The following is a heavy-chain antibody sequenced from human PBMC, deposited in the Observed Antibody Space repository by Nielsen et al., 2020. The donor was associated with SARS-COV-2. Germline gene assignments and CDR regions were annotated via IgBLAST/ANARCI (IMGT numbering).Heavy chain of an antibody. CDR2: INPYSGGT. CDR1: GYTFTDYY. D-gene: IGHD3/OR15-3a*01. V-gene: IGHV1-2*02. CDR3: ARARATIFGLVMSYGMDV. J-gene: IGHJ6*02. Sequence: ASVKVSCKASGYTFTDYYIHWVRQAPGQGLEWMGWINPYSGGTNYAQKFQGTVTMTRAASISTVYMELTSDDTAVYYCARARATIFGLVMSYGMDVWGQGTTVAVSS.